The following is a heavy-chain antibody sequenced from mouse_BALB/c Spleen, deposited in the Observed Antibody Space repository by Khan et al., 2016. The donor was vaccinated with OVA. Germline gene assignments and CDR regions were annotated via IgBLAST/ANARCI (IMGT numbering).Heavy chain of an antibody. CDR2: ISYSGST. V-gene: IGHV3-2*02. Sequence: EVQLQESGPGLVKPSQSLSLTCTVTGYSITSGYGWNWIRQFPGNKLEWMGYISYSGSTNYNPYFKSRISITLDTSKNQFFLQLNSVTTEDTATYYCARTARITYWGQGTPLTVSS. CDR3: ARTARITY. D-gene: IGHD1-2*01. CDR1: GYSITSGYG. J-gene: IGHJ2*01.